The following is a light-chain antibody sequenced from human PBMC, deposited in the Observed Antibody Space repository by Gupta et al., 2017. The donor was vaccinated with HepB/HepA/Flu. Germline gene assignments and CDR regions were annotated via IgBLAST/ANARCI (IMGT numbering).Light chain of an antibody. CDR3: CSYSGSYTFVV. Sequence: QSALTQPRSVSGSPGQSVTISCTGTTSDVGGYNYVPWYQQRPGKAPKLMIYDVTKWPSGVPDRFSGSKSGNTASLTISGLQAEDEADYSCCSYSGSYTFVVFGGGTKLTVL. V-gene: IGLV2-11*01. J-gene: IGLJ2*01. CDR1: TSDVGGYNY. CDR2: DVT.